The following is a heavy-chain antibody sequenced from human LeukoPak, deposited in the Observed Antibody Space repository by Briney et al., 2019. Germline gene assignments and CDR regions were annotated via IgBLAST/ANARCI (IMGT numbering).Heavy chain of an antibody. Sequence: GGSLRLSCAASGFTFSSYWMSWVRQAPGKGLEWVANIKQDGSEKYYVDSVKGRFTISRDNAKNSLYLQMNSLRAEDTAVYYCARDRPYYYYDSSGYGTFDYWGQGTLVTVSS. J-gene: IGHJ4*02. CDR1: GFTFSSYW. D-gene: IGHD3-22*01. V-gene: IGHV3-7*01. CDR2: IKQDGSEK. CDR3: ARDRPYYYYDSSGYGTFDY.